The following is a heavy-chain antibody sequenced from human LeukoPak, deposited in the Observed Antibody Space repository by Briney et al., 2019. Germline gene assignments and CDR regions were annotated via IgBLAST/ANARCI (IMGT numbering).Heavy chain of an antibody. Sequence: GGSLRLSXAASGFTFSSYSMNWVRQAPGKGLEWVSSISSSSSYIYYADSVKGRFTISRDNAKNSLYLQMNTLRAEDTAVYYCARDDGYTVVTATRVLDVWGKGTTVTVSS. CDR2: ISSSSSYI. CDR3: ARDDGYTVVTATRVLDV. J-gene: IGHJ6*04. D-gene: IGHD2-21*02. V-gene: IGHV3-21*01. CDR1: GFTFSSYS.